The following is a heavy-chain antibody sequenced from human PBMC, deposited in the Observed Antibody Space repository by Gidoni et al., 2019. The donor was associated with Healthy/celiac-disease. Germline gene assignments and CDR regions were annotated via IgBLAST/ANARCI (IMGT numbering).Heavy chain of an antibody. CDR2: ISSSSSYI. CDR3: ARDAAAAYYYGMDV. J-gene: IGHJ6*02. V-gene: IGHV3-21*01. D-gene: IGHD6-13*01. CDR1: GFTFRSYS. Sequence: VQLVESGGGLVKPGGSLRLSCAASGFTFRSYSMNWVRQAPGKGLEWVSSISSSSSYIYYADSGKGRFTISRDNAKNSLYLQMNSLRAEDTAVYYCARDAAAAYYYGMDVWGQGTTVTVSS.